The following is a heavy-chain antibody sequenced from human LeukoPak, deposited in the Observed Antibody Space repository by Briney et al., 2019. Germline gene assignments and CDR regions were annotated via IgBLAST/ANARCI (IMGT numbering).Heavy chain of an antibody. Sequence: GGSLRLSCTASTFTLNNYWMSWVRQAPGKGLEWVANIKQDGSEKYYVDSVKGRFTISRDNAKNLLYLQMNSLRVEDTAVYYCASRAGYTGSWSAFDYWGQGTLVTVPS. CDR2: IKQDGSEK. J-gene: IGHJ4*02. V-gene: IGHV3-7*05. CDR3: ASRAGYTGSWSAFDY. D-gene: IGHD6-13*01. CDR1: TFTLNNYW.